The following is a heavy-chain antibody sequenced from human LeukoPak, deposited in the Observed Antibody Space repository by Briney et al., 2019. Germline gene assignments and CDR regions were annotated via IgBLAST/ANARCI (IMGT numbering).Heavy chain of an antibody. V-gene: IGHV3-53*05. Sequence: GGSLRLSCAASGFTVSSNYMSWVRQAPGKGLEWVSVIYSGGNTYYADSVKGRFTISRDISTDTLWLQMDSLRTEDTAVYYCAKGPLRGTAAAIDYWGQGTLVTVSS. CDR3: AKGPLRGTAAAIDY. CDR2: IYSGGNT. J-gene: IGHJ4*02. CDR1: GFTVSSNY. D-gene: IGHD2-2*01.